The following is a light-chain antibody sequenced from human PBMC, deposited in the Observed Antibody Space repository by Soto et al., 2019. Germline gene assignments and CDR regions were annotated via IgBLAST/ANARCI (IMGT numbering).Light chain of an antibody. V-gene: IGKV1-5*03. CDR2: QAS. CDR1: RSLQTW. Sequence: IQMTQSPSTLSASVGDRVTITCRASRSLQTWLAWYQQKPGKVPKLLIYQASSLQNGVPARFIGSGSGTEFTLTISSLQPDDVATYYCQQYKSYSLTFGGGTKVEI. CDR3: QQYKSYSLT. J-gene: IGKJ4*01.